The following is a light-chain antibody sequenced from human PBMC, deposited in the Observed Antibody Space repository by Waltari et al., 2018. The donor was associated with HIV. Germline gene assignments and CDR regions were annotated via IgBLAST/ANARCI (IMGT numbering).Light chain of an antibody. V-gene: IGLV3-1*01. CDR1: QLGHKH. CDR2: HDS. J-gene: IGLJ2*01. CDR3: QAWDSSTVV. Sequence: SYELTQPPSMSVSPGQAASITCPGAQLGHKHACWYQQKPGQSPVLVIYHDSKRPSGIPERFSGSNSGNTATLTISGTQAMDEADYYCQAWDSSTVVFGGGTKLTVL.